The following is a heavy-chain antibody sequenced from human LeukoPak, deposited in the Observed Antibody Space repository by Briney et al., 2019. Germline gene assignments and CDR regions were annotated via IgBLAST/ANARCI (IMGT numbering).Heavy chain of an antibody. Sequence: GASVKVSCKTSGYTFSDYYMQWVRQAPGQGLEWMGWINPQSGDTNYAEKFQGRVTMTRDTSISTAYMELSRLTSDDAAVYFCAREGAAGTTWWKAVDFWGQGTMVTVSS. CDR3: AREGAAGTTWWKAVDF. CDR2: INPQSGDT. J-gene: IGHJ3*01. D-gene: IGHD6-13*01. V-gene: IGHV1-2*02. CDR1: GYTFSDYY.